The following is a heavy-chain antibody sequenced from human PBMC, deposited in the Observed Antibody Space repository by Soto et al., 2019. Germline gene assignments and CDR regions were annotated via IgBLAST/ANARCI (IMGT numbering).Heavy chain of an antibody. V-gene: IGHV4-59*08. CDR1: GGSISSYY. J-gene: IGHJ3*02. Sequence: PSETLSLTCTVSGGSISSYYWSWIRQSPGKGLEWIGYIYYSGSTKYNPSLKSRVTISVDTSKNQFSLKLSSVTAADTAVYYCAKGGSGSYSNAFDIWGQGTMVTVSS. CDR2: IYYSGST. D-gene: IGHD3-10*01. CDR3: AKGGSGSYSNAFDI.